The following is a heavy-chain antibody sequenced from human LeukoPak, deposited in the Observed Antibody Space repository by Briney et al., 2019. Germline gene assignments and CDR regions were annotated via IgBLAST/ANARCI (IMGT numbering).Heavy chain of an antibody. CDR2: ISSSSSYI. CDR3: AKDLSLRSSDWYPGFDS. J-gene: IGHJ4*02. V-gene: IGHV3-21*04. D-gene: IGHD6-19*01. Sequence: GGSLRLSCAASGFTFSSYSMNWVRQAPGKGLEWVSSISSSSSYIYYADSVKGRFTISRDNAKNSLYLQMNSLRAEDTAVYYCAKDLSLRSSDWYPGFDSWGQGALVTVSS. CDR1: GFTFSSYS.